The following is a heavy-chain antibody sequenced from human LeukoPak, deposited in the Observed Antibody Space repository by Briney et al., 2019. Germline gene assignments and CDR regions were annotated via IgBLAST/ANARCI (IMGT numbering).Heavy chain of an antibody. D-gene: IGHD6-19*01. CDR1: GFPFGTYS. CDR3: VRDLEYSSAS. CDR2: IHNDGIT. J-gene: IGHJ5*02. Sequence: GGSLRLSCAASGFPFGTYSMNWVRQAPGKGLEWVSVIHNDGITYADSVMGRFTISRDSPRNMVYLQMNSLRAEDTALYYCVRDLEYSSASWGQGTLVTVSS. V-gene: IGHV3-66*01.